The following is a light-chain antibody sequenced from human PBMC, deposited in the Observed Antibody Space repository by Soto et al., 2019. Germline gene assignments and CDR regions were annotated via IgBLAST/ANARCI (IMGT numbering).Light chain of an antibody. CDR1: SSNIGAGYD. J-gene: IGLJ1*01. CDR2: GNN. Sequence: QSALTQPPSVSGALVQRGTISCTGSSSNIGAGYDVHWYQQFPGTAPKLLIYGNNNRPSGVPDRFSGSKSGTSASLAITGLQSDDEADFYCQSYDSSLRGSVFGTGTKVTVL. V-gene: IGLV1-40*01. CDR3: QSYDSSLRGSV.